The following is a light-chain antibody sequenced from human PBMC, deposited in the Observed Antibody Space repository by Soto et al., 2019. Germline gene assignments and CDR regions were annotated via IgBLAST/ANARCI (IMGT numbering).Light chain of an antibody. CDR2: EVS. J-gene: IGLJ2*01. V-gene: IGLV2-8*01. CDR1: SSDAGGYKY. Sequence: QSALTQPPSASGSPGQSVTISCTGTSSDAGGYKYVSWYQQHPGKVPKLMIYEVSKRPSGVPDRFSGSKSGNTASLTVSGLQAEDEADYYCSSYAGSNNVVFGGGTKVTVL. CDR3: SSYAGSNNVV.